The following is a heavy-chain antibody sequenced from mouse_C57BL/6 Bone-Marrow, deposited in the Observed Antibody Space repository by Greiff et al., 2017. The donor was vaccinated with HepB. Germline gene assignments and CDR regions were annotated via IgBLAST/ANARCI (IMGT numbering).Heavy chain of an antibody. J-gene: IGHJ2*01. Sequence: EVKLVESGGGLVQPGGSLSLSCAASGFTFTDYYMSWVRQPPGKALEWLGFIRNKANGYTTEYSASVKGRFTISRDKSQSILYLQMNALRAEDSATYYCARVTGTIYFDYWGQGTTLTVSS. V-gene: IGHV7-3*01. CDR2: IRNKANGYTT. CDR3: ARVTGTIYFDY. CDR1: GFTFTDYY. D-gene: IGHD4-1*01.